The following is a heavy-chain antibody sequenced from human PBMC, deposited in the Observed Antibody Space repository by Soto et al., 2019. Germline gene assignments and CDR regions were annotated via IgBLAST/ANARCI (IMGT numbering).Heavy chain of an antibody. Sequence: EVQLVESGGGLVQPGRSPRLSCAASGFTFDDYAMHWVRQAPGKGLEWVSGISWNSGSIGYADSVKGRFTISRDNAKNSLYLQMNSLRAEDTALYYCAKDIQYSSSPRKELYYYYYGMDVWGQGTTVTVSS. J-gene: IGHJ6*02. CDR3: AKDIQYSSSPRKELYYYYYGMDV. CDR2: ISWNSGSI. D-gene: IGHD6-13*01. CDR1: GFTFDDYA. V-gene: IGHV3-9*01.